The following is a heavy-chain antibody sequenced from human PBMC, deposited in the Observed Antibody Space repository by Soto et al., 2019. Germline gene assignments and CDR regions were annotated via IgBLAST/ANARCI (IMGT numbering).Heavy chain of an antibody. CDR2: ISAYNGNT. CDR1: GYTFTSYG. Sequence: QVQLVQSGAEVKKPGASVKVSCKASGYTFTSYGIIWVRQAPGQGLEWMGWISAYNGNTNYAQKLQGRVTMTTDTSTRTAYMELRSLRSDDTAVYYCARDLRHAPTYSSSWYEFDYWGQGTLVTVSS. V-gene: IGHV1-18*01. D-gene: IGHD6-13*01. CDR3: ARDLRHAPTYSSSWYEFDY. J-gene: IGHJ4*02.